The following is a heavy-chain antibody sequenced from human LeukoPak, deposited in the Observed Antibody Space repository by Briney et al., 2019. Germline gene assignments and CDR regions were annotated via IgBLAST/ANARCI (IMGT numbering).Heavy chain of an antibody. CDR1: GDSVSGYY. CDR2: ISDSGIT. CDR3: ARGSYSFDRGAYYGERFYYYYMDV. V-gene: IGHV4-59*02. J-gene: IGHJ6*03. D-gene: IGHD3-22*01. Sequence: PSETLSLNCTVSGDSVSGYYWSWIRQPPGRGLEWIGYISDSGITNYNPSLESRVTISVDTSKTQFSLTLTSVTAADTAVYYCARGSYSFDRGAYYGERFYYYYMDVWDRGTTVTVSS.